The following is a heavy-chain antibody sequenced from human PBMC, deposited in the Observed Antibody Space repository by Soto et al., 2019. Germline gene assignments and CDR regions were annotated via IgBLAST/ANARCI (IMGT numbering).Heavy chain of an antibody. D-gene: IGHD5-12*01. CDR1: GFTFSSYG. V-gene: IGHV3-30*18. J-gene: IGHJ3*02. CDR2: RSYDGSNK. CDR3: AKVLVASVGGDAFDI. Sequence: GGSLRLSCAASGFTFSSYGMHWGRQAPGKGLEWGAVRSYDGSNKYYADSVKGRFTISRDNSKNTLYLQMNSLRAEDTAVYYCAKVLVASVGGDAFDIWGQGTMVTVSS.